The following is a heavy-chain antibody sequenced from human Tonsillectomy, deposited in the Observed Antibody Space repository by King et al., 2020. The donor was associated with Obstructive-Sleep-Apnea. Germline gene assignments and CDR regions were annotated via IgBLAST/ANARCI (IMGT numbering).Heavy chain of an antibody. Sequence: VQLVESGGGVVQPGRSLRISCAASGFTFSSYGIHWVRQAPGKGLEWVAFIQYDGMNKYYADSVKGRFTISRNNSKSTLFLQMNSLRAEDTAVYYCAKDHNYYYDGSAYYYPDYWGQGTLVTVSS. D-gene: IGHD3-22*01. V-gene: IGHV3-30*02. CDR3: AKDHNYYYDGSAYYYPDY. CDR1: GFTFSSYG. J-gene: IGHJ4*02. CDR2: IQYDGMNK.